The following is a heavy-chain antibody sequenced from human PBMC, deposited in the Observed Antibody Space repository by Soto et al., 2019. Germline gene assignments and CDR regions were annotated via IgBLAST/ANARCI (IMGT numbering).Heavy chain of an antibody. D-gene: IGHD6-13*01. Sequence: QVQLVQSGAEVKKPGSSVRVSCKASGYTCTSYGISCVRQAPGQGLEWMGWISAYNGNTNYAQSLQGRVTMTTDTTTTTAYMELTRLKSGDTAVYYCARVSPSSRAAEPWGQGTLITVS. CDR2: ISAYNGNT. J-gene: IGHJ4*02. CDR3: ARVSPSSRAAEP. CDR1: GYTCTSYG. V-gene: IGHV1-18*01.